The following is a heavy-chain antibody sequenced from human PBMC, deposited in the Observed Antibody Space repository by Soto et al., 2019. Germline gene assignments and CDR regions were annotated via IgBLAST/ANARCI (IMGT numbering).Heavy chain of an antibody. CDR1: GGSISIAGYY. Sequence: PSETLSLTCTVSGGSISIAGYYWSCIRQHPGKGLEWIGYIYYSGSTYYNPSLKSRVTISVDTSKNQFSLKLSSVTAADTVVYYCARDNYDSSGYLGYFQHWGQGTLVTVSS. CDR3: ARDNYDSSGYLGYFQH. CDR2: IYYSGST. J-gene: IGHJ1*01. D-gene: IGHD3-22*01. V-gene: IGHV4-31*03.